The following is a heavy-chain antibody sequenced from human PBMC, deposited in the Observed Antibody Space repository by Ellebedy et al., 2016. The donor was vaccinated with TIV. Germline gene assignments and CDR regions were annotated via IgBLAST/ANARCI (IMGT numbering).Heavy chain of an antibody. CDR2: ISYDGSNK. J-gene: IGHJ4*02. Sequence: GESLKISCAASGFTFSSYAMHWVRQAPGKGLEWVAVISYDGSNKYYADSVKGRFTISRDNSKNTLYLQMNSLRAEDTAVYYCARVGLYYDRKFDYWGQGTLVTVSS. D-gene: IGHD3-22*01. V-gene: IGHV3-30-3*01. CDR3: ARVGLYYDRKFDY. CDR1: GFTFSSYA.